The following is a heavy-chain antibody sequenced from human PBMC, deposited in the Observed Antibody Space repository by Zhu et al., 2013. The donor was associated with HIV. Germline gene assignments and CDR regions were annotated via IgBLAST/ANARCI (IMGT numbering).Heavy chain of an antibody. CDR1: GGSVSSGSYY. V-gene: IGHV4-61*01. CDR3: AREVVPAAMGAFDI. J-gene: IGHJ3*02. D-gene: IGHD2-2*01. Sequence: QVQLQESGPGLVKPSETLSLTCTVSGGSVSSGSYYWNWIRQPPGKGLEWIGYIYYSGSTNYNPSLKSRVTISVDTSKNQFSLKLSSVTAADTAVYYCAREVVPAAMGAFDIWGQGDNGHRLF. CDR2: IYYSGST.